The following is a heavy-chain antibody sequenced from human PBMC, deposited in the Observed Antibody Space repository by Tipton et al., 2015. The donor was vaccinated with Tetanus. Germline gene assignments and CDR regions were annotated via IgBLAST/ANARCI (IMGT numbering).Heavy chain of an antibody. CDR3: ARQIGDTYGSALDH. V-gene: IGHV4-59*08. D-gene: IGHD5-18*01. J-gene: IGHJ5*02. Sequence: TLSLTCTVSGGSISSYYWSWIRQPPGKGLEWIGYIYYSGSTNYNPSLKSRVTISVDTSKNQFSLKLSSVTAADTAVYYCARQIGDTYGSALDHWGQGTLVTVSS. CDR1: GGSISSYY. CDR2: IYYSGST.